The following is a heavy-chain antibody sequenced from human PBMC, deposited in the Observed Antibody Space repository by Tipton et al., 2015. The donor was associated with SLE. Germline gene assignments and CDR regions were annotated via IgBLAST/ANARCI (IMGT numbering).Heavy chain of an antibody. CDR2: IYYSGST. J-gene: IGHJ4*02. CDR1: GGSISSGSYY. V-gene: IGHV4-39*07. D-gene: IGHD1-7*01. CDR3: ASLWGITGTY. Sequence: TLSLTCTVSGGSISSGSYYWGWIRQPPGKGLEWIGSIYYSGSTYYNPSLKSRVTISVDTSKNQFSLKLSSVTAADTAVYYCASLWGITGTYWGQGTLVTVSS.